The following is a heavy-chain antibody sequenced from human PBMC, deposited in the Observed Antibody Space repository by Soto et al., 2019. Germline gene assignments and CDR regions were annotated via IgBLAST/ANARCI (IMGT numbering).Heavy chain of an antibody. CDR3: ARDRYYYDSSGYYTGPNWFDP. CDR1: GYTFTGYY. V-gene: IGHV1-69*13. D-gene: IGHD3-22*01. J-gene: IGHJ5*02. CDR2: IIPIFGTA. Sequence: SVKVSCKASGYTFTGYYMHWVRQAPGQGLEWMGGIIPIFGTANYAQKFQGRVTITADESTSTAYMELSSLRSEDTAVYYCARDRYYYDSSGYYTGPNWFDPWGQGTLVTVSS.